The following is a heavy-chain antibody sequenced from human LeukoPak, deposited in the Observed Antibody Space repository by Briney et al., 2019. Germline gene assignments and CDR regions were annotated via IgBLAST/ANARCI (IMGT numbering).Heavy chain of an antibody. V-gene: IGHV3-30*02. D-gene: IGHD1-26*01. Sequence: GGSLRLAWAASGFTVSSYGMHWVRQAPGKGLEWVAFIRYDGSNKYYAASVKGRFTISRDNSTNTLYLQMNSQRAEDTAVYYCAKDQSGSYYNAFDIWGQGTMVTVSS. CDR3: AKDQSGSYYNAFDI. CDR2: IRYDGSNK. J-gene: IGHJ3*02. CDR1: GFTVSSYG.